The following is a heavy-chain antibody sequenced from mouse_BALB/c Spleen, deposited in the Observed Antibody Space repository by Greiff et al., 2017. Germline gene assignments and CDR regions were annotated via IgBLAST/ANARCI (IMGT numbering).Heavy chain of an antibody. CDR3: ASTFDD. Sequence: EVNVVESGGGLVKPGGSLKLSCAASGFAFSSYDMSWVRQTPEKRLEWVAYISSGGGSTYYPDTVKGRFTISRDNAKNTLYLQMSSLKSEDTAMYYCASTFDDWGQGTTLTVSS. J-gene: IGHJ2*01. CDR1: GFAFSSYD. CDR2: ISSGGGST. V-gene: IGHV5-12-1*01.